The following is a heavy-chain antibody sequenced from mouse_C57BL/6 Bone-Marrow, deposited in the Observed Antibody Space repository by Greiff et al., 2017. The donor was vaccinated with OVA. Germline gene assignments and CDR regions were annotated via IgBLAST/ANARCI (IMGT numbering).Heavy chain of an antibody. J-gene: IGHJ2*01. Sequence: EVQVVESGAGLVKPGGSLKLSCAASGFTFSSYAMSWVRQTPEKRLEWVAYISSGGDYIYYADTVKGRFTISRDNARNTLYLQMSSLKSEDTAMYYCTRVNPYYFDYWGQGTTLTVSS. CDR3: TRVNPYYFDY. CDR1: GFTFSSYA. CDR2: ISSGGDYI. V-gene: IGHV5-9-1*02.